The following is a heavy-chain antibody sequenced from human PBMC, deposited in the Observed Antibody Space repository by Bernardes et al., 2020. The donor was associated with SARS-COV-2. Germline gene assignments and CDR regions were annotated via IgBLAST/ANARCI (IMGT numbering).Heavy chain of an antibody. CDR3: TRGLELELITWFDY. V-gene: IGHV3-30-3*01. CDR1: GFTFSSSA. Sequence: VGSLSLSCTASGFTFSSSAMHWVHQAPGKGPEWVAVISNDGSIKYYTDSVKGRFTISRDNSKNTLYLLMNSLRTDDTAVYYCTRGLELELITWFDYWGQGTLVTVSS. CDR2: ISNDGSIK. J-gene: IGHJ4*02. D-gene: IGHD1-7*01.